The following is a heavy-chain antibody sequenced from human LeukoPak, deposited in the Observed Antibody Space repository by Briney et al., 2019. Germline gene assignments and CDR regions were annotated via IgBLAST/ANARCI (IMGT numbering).Heavy chain of an antibody. CDR3: ARASPYSGSYYAAFDI. Sequence: GASVKVSCKASVYTFTGYYMHWVRQAPGQGLEWMGWINPNSGGTNYAQKFQGRVTMTRDTSISTAYMELSRLRSDDTAVYYCARASPYSGSYYAAFDIWGQGTMVTVSS. J-gene: IGHJ3*02. CDR2: INPNSGGT. V-gene: IGHV1-2*02. D-gene: IGHD1-26*01. CDR1: VYTFTGYY.